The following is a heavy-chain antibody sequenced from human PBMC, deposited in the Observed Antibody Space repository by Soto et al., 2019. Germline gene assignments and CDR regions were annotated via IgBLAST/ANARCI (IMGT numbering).Heavy chain of an antibody. CDR3: ARDDSGYRFDY. Sequence: PSETLSLTCTVSGGSISSGGYYWSWIRQHPGKGLEWIGYIHYSGSTYYNPSLKSRVTISVDTSKNQFSLKLSSVTAADTAVYYCARDDSGYRFDYWGQGTPVTVSS. J-gene: IGHJ4*02. V-gene: IGHV4-31*03. D-gene: IGHD3-22*01. CDR1: GGSISSGGYY. CDR2: IHYSGST.